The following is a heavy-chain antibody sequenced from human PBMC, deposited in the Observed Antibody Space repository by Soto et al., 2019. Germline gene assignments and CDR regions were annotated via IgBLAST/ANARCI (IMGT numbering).Heavy chain of an antibody. CDR1: GGSISSYY. CDR2: IYYSGST. Sequence: SETLCVTCTVAGGSISSYYWSWIRQPPGKGLEWIGYIYYSGSTNYNPSLKSRVTISVDTSKNQFSLKLSSVTAADTAVYYCARHPDDYYSGYDYWGQGTLVTVSS. CDR3: ARHPDDYYSGYDY. D-gene: IGHD5-12*01. J-gene: IGHJ4*02. V-gene: IGHV4-59*08.